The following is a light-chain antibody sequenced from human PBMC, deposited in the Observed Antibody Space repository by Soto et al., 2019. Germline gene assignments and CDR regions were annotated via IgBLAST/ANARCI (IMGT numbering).Light chain of an antibody. J-gene: IGLJ1*01. Sequence: QSALTQPRSVSGSPGQSVTISCTGTSSDVGGYNYVSWYQQHPGKAPKLMIYDVSERPSGVPDRFSGSKSGNTASLTISGLQAEDEADDYCCSYAGSYTYVFATGTKLTVL. CDR2: DVS. CDR1: SSDVGGYNY. V-gene: IGLV2-11*01. CDR3: CSYAGSYTYV.